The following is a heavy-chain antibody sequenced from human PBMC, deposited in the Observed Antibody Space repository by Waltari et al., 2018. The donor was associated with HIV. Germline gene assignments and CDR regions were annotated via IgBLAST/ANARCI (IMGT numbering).Heavy chain of an antibody. CDR1: GYAIRSGFY. V-gene: IGHV4-38-2*02. D-gene: IGHD5-12*01. Sequence: QVQLQESGPGLVRPSETLSLNCTVSGYAIRSGFYWAWIRRPRGTGLEWIGSMFHSGSNYYNPSLNRRVAMSIDVTKNRFSLSLKSATATDTAFYYCARAQENSGGLAFHLWVRGTLVIVSS. CDR2: MFHSGSN. CDR3: ARAQENSGGLAFHL. J-gene: IGHJ1*01.